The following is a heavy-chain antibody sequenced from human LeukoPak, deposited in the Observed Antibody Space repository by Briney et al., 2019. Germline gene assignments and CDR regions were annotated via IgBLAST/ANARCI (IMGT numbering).Heavy chain of an antibody. J-gene: IGHJ6*03. D-gene: IGHD1-1*01. CDR1: GGSISSSNW. CDR3: ARAGQLESYYYYYYMDV. Sequence: PSETLSPTCAVSGGSISSSNWWSWVRQPPGKGLEWIGEIYHSGSTNYNPSLKSRVTISVDKSKNQFSLKLSSVTAADTAVYYCARAGQLESYYYYYYMDVWGKGTTVTVSS. CDR2: IYHSGST. V-gene: IGHV4-4*02.